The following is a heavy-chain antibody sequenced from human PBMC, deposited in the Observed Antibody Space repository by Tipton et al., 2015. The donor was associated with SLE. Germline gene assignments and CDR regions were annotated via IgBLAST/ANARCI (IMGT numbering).Heavy chain of an antibody. CDR2: IYYSGST. Sequence: TLSLTCTVSGGSISSYYWSWIRQPPGKGLEWIGYIYYSGSTNYNPSLKSRVTISVDTSKNQFSLKLYSVTVADTAMYYCASLMTTVTFDAFDVWGQGTMLTVSS. CDR1: GGSISSYY. J-gene: IGHJ3*01. V-gene: IGHV4-59*12. CDR3: ASLMTTVTFDAFDV. D-gene: IGHD4-17*01.